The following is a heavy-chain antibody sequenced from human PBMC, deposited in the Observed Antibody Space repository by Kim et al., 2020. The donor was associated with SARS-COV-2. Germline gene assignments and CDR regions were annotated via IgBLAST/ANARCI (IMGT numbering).Heavy chain of an antibody. V-gene: IGHV3-23*01. CDR3: AKGYYGSGTSRGIDV. J-gene: IGHJ6*02. Sequence: GGSLRLSCAASGFTFSSYAMAWVRQAPGKGLERVSTLSGSGINTYYADSVKGRFTISRDNSRNTLYLQMNSLRAEDTALYYCAKGYYGSGTSRGIDVWGQGTTFTVSS. CDR1: GFTFSSYA. CDR2: LSGSGINT. D-gene: IGHD3-10*01.